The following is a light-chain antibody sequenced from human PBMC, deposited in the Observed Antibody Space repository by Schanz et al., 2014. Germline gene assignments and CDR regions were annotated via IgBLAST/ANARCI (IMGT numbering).Light chain of an antibody. CDR3: QQSYSTPIT. J-gene: IGKJ3*01. V-gene: IGKV1-39*01. CDR2: AAS. Sequence: DIQMTQSPSSLSASVGDRVTITCRASQRIRSYLIWYQQKPGKAPKLLIFAASSLQSGVPSRFSGSGSGTDFTLTISSLQPEDFATYYCQQSYSTPITFGPGTKVEIK. CDR1: QRIRSY.